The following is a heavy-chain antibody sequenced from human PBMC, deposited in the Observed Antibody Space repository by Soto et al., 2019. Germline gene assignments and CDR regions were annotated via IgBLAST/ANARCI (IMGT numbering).Heavy chain of an antibody. CDR1: GFPFSDCT. CDR2: ISGTSNTK. J-gene: IGHJ6*03. D-gene: IGHD6-13*01. V-gene: IGHV3-48*01. Sequence: EVQLVESGGGLVQPGGSLRPSCAASGFPFSDCTMNWVRQAPGKGLEWVSYISGTSNTKYYADSVKGRFTISRDNAQNSLYLQMNSLRAEDTAVYYCAGDSSSSSRHYDYMDVWGKGTTVTVSS. CDR3: AGDSSSSSRHYDYMDV.